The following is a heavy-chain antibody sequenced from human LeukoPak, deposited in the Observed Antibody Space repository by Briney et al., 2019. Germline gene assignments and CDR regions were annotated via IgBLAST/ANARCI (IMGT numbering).Heavy chain of an antibody. CDR2: IWYDGSNK. V-gene: IGHV3-33*08. D-gene: IGHD6-13*01. CDR3: ARDEGGSSSSWYLKDYYYGMDV. CDR1: GFTFSSYA. J-gene: IGHJ6*02. Sequence: PGGSLRLSCAASGFTFSSYAMSWVRQAPGKGLEWVAVIWYDGSNKYYADSVKGRFTISRDNSKNTLYLQMNSLRAEDTAVYYCARDEGGSSSSWYLKDYYYGMDVWGQGTTVTVSS.